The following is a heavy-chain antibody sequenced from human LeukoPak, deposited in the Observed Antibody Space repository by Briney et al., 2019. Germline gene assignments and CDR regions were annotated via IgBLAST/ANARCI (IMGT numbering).Heavy chain of an antibody. V-gene: IGHV3-21*01. Sequence: GGSLRLSCAASGFTFSSYSMNWVRQAPGKALEWVSSISSSSSYIYYADSVKGRFTISRDNAKNSLYLQMNSLRAEDTAVYYCARTRDTAMVDYWGQGTLVTVSS. D-gene: IGHD5-18*01. CDR2: ISSSSSYI. CDR3: ARTRDTAMVDY. J-gene: IGHJ4*02. CDR1: GFTFSSYS.